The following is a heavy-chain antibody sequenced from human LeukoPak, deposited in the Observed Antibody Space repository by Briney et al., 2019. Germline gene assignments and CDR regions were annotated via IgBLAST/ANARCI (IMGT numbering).Heavy chain of an antibody. J-gene: IGHJ4*02. Sequence: GGSLRLSCAASGFTFSTYAMHWVRQAPGKGLEWVAVISYDGNNKYYADAVKGRFSISRDNAKNSLYLQMDSLRAEDTAVHYCARGSSGSYYTLFDYWGQGTLVTVSS. D-gene: IGHD1-26*01. CDR2: ISYDGNNK. CDR1: GFTFSTYA. CDR3: ARGSSGSYYTLFDY. V-gene: IGHV3-30*04.